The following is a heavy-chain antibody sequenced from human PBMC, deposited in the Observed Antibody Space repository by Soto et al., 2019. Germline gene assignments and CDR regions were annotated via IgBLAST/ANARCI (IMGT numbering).Heavy chain of an antibody. CDR1: GYTFTSYG. V-gene: IGHV1-18*01. CDR2: ISAYNGNT. D-gene: IGHD6-13*01. Sequence: ASVKVSCKASGYTFTSYGISWVRQAPGQGLEWMGWISAYNGNTNYAQKLQGRVTMTTDTSTSTAYIELRSLRSDDTAVYYCARGANSSPPSGMXVWGQGTTVTVSS. J-gene: IGHJ6*02. CDR3: ARGANSSPPSGMXV.